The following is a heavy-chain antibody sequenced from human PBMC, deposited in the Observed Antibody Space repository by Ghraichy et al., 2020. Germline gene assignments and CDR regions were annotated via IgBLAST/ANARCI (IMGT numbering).Heavy chain of an antibody. Sequence: GESLNISCAASGFTVSSNYMSWVRQAPGKGLEWVSVIYSGGSTYYADSVKGRFTISRDNSKNTLYLQMNSLRAEDTAVYYCARDLWVGGGEDIVVVVAARNYYYGMDVWGQGTTVTVSS. V-gene: IGHV3-66*01. D-gene: IGHD2-15*01. J-gene: IGHJ6*02. CDR2: IYSGGST. CDR3: ARDLWVGGGEDIVVVVAARNYYYGMDV. CDR1: GFTVSSNY.